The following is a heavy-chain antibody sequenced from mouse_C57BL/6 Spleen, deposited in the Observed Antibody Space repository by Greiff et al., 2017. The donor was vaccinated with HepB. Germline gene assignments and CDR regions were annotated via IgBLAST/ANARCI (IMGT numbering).Heavy chain of an antibody. D-gene: IGHD2-12*01. CDR1: GYTFTDYE. J-gene: IGHJ3*01. CDR2: IDPEPGGT. V-gene: IGHV1-15*01. Sequence: VQLQQSGAELVRPGASVTLSCKDSGYTFTDYEMHWVKQTPVHGLEWIGAIDPEPGGTAYNQKFKGKAILTADKASSTAYMELRSLTSEDSAVYYCTRKGNPVYDDGFAYWGQGTLVTVSA. CDR3: TRKGNPVYDDGFAY.